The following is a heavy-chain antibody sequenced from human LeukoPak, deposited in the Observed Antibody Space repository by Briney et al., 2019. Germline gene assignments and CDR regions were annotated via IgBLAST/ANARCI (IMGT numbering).Heavy chain of an antibody. CDR2: INHSGST. Sequence: PSETLSLTCAVYGGSFSGYYWSWIRQPPGKGLEWIGEINHSGSTNYNPSLKSRVTISVDTSKNQFYLKLSSVTAADTAVYYCARGIVDTAMVSSLDYWGQGTLVTVSS. V-gene: IGHV4-34*01. D-gene: IGHD5-18*01. CDR3: ARGIVDTAMVSSLDY. CDR1: GGSFSGYY. J-gene: IGHJ4*02.